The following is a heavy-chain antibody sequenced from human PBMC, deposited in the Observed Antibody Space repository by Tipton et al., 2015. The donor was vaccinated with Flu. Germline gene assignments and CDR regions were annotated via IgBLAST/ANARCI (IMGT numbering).Heavy chain of an antibody. J-gene: IGHJ1*01. CDR1: GGSISSRSYY. V-gene: IGHV4-39*07. CDR2: IYNSGST. Sequence: GLVKPSETLSLTCAVSGGSISSRSYYWGWIRQPPGKGLEWIGNIYNSGSTYYNPSLKSRVTISIDTSKNQFSLRLSSVTAADTAVYYCAREKDSRGSEYFQQWGQGTLVTVSS. D-gene: IGHD6-19*01. CDR3: AREKDSRGSEYFQQ.